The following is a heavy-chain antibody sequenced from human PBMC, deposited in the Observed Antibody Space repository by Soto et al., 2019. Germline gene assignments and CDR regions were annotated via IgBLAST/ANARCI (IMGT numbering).Heavy chain of an antibody. CDR1: GFTFSSYA. J-gene: IGHJ4*02. CDR3: ARDCARQLVEYYFDY. CDR2: ISYDGSNK. V-gene: IGHV3-30-3*01. Sequence: QVQLVESGGGVVQPGRSLRLSCAASGFTFSSYAMHWVRQAPGKGLEWVAVISYDGSNKYYADSVKGRFTISRDNSKNTLYLQMNSLRAEYTAVYYCARDCARQLVEYYFDYWGQGTLVTVSS. D-gene: IGHD6-13*01.